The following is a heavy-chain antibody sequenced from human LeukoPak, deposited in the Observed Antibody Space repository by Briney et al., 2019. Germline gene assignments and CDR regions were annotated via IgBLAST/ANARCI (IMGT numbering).Heavy chain of an antibody. J-gene: IGHJ4*02. V-gene: IGHV1-2*02. Sequence: ASVKVSCKASGYTFTGYYMHWVRQAPGQGLEWMGWINPNSGGTKYAQKFQGRVTMTRDTSIGTVYMELSRLRSDDTAVYYCARDSIAARQLSYWGQGTLVTVSS. CDR1: GYTFTGYY. CDR3: ARDSIAARQLSY. D-gene: IGHD6-6*01. CDR2: INPNSGGT.